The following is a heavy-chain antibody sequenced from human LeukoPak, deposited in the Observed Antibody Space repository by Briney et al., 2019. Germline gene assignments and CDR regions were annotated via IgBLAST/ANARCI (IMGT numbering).Heavy chain of an antibody. CDR1: GYSFTTYA. CDR3: ACRITTSGVVS. V-gene: IGHV7-4-1*02. D-gene: IGHD3-3*01. Sequence: ASVKVSCKASGYSFTTYAMNWVRQAPGQRLEWMGWINTDTGNPTYAQGFTGRFVFSLDTSVSTAYLQINSLKAEDTAVYYCACRITTSGVVSWGQEPWSPSPQ. J-gene: IGHJ4*02. CDR2: INTDTGNP.